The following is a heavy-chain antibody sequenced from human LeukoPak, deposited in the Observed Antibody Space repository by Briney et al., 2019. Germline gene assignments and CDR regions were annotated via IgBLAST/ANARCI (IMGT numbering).Heavy chain of an antibody. CDR2: LGIAGDT. Sequence: GGSLKLSCAASGFTVSSYAMHWVRQPIGKGLEWVSALGIAGDTFYPGSVKGRFTISRENAKNSLYLQMNSLRAEDTAMYYCARQKQSHGNFDYWGQGTPVTVSS. D-gene: IGHD1-26*01. CDR3: ARQKQSHGNFDY. V-gene: IGHV3-13*01. J-gene: IGHJ4*02. CDR1: GFTVSSYA.